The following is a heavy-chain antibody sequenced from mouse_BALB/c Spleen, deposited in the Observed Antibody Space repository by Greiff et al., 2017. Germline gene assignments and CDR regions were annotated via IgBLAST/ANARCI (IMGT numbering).Heavy chain of an antibody. D-gene: IGHD2-1*01. CDR2: IYPGDGDT. CDR1: GYAFSSYW. J-gene: IGHJ2*01. CDR3: ARERDGNFDY. Sequence: VQLQQSGAELVRPGSSVKISCKASGYAFSSYWMNWVKQRPGQGLEWIGQIYPGDGDTNYNGKFKGKATLTADKSSSTAYMQLSSLTSEDSAVYFCARERDGNFDYWGQGTTLTVSS. V-gene: IGHV1-80*01.